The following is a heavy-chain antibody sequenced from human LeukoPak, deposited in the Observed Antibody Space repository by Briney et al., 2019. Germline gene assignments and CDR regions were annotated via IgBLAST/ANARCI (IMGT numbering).Heavy chain of an antibody. CDR3: ARDRHRSSSLDY. V-gene: IGHV3-21*01. D-gene: IGHD6-6*01. Sequence: PGGSLRLSCAASGFTFSAYWMSWVRQAPGKGLEWVSSISSSSSYIYYAVSVKGRFTISRDNAKNSLYLQMNSLRAEDTAVYYCARDRHRSSSLDYWGQGTLVTVSS. CDR2: ISSSSSYI. J-gene: IGHJ4*02. CDR1: GFTFSAYW.